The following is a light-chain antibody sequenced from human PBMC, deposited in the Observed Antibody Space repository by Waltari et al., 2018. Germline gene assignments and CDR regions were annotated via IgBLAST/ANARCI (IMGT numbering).Light chain of an antibody. V-gene: IGLV1-40*01. CDR3: QSYDNNGRGAVL. Sequence: QSLLTQPPSVSGAPGQRGPISCSGGSSNIGPLHVSWYRHLPGTVPKLLIYHDTDRPSGVPDRFSGSKSGTSASLAITGLQPEDEADYYCQSYDNNGRGAVLIGGGTKLTVL. CDR2: HDT. J-gene: IGLJ2*01. CDR1: SSNIGPLHV.